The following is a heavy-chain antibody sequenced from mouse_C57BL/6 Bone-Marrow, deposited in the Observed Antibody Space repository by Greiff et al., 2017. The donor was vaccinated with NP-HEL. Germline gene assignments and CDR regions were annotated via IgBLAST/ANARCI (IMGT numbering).Heavy chain of an antibody. CDR2: ISSGSSTI. V-gene: IGHV5-17*01. Sequence: EVKVVESGGGLVKPGGSLKLSCAASGFTFSDYGMHWVRQAPEKGLEWVAYISSGSSTIYYADTVKGRFTISRDNAKNTLFLQMTSLRSEDTAMYYCARGYDGYPYYYAMDYWGQGTSVTVSS. D-gene: IGHD2-3*01. J-gene: IGHJ4*01. CDR1: GFTFSDYG. CDR3: ARGYDGYPYYYAMDY.